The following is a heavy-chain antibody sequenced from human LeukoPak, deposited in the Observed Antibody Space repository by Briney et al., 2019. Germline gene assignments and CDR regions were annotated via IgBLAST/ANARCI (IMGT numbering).Heavy chain of an antibody. CDR2: IGGTHSNI. CDR1: GFSFSNNC. J-gene: IGHJ4*02. D-gene: IGHD4-17*01. V-gene: IGHV3-48*02. CDR3: ARDRDYAFDS. Sequence: PGGSLRLSCVASGFSFSNNCMNWVRQAPGKGLEWVSYIGGTHSNIYYADSVKGRFTISRDDAKNSLYLQMNSLRDEDTAVYYCARDRDYAFDSWGQGTLVTVSS.